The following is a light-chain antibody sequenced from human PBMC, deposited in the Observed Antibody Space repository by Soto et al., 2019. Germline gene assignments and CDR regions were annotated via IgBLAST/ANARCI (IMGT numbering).Light chain of an antibody. CDR3: QQYGSSPRT. CDR2: GAS. J-gene: IGKJ1*01. V-gene: IGKV3-20*01. Sequence: EIVMTQSPSTLSVSPGKSATLSCRASQSVSSSYLAWYQQKPGQAPRLLIYGASSRATGIPDRFSGSGSGTDFTLTISRLEPEDFAVYYCQQYGSSPRTFGQGTKVDIK. CDR1: QSVSSSY.